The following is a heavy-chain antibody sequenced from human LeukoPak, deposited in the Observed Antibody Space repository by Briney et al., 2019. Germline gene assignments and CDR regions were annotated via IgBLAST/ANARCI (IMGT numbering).Heavy chain of an antibody. Sequence: SETLSLTCTVSGGSISSYYWSWTRQPPGKGLEWIGYIYNFGSASYNPSLKSRVTISVDTSKKQFSLKLTSVTAADMAVYYCARDDDYGDAFDIWGQGTMVTVSS. V-gene: IGHV4-59*01. CDR3: ARDDDYGDAFDI. CDR1: GGSISSYY. CDR2: IYNFGSA. D-gene: IGHD4-17*01. J-gene: IGHJ3*02.